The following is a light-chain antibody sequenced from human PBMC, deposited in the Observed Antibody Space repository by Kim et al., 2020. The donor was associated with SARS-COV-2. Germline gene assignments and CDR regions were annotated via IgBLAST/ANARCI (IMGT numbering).Light chain of an antibody. J-gene: IGLJ3*02. CDR1: SKNVGNEG. CDR2: RNN. Sequence: QTATLTCTGNSKNVGNEGAAWMQQHQGHPPKLLSYRNNNRPSGISERFSASRSGNTASLTITGLQPEDEADYYCSAWDSSLSAWVFGGGTKLTVL. CDR3: SAWDSSLSAWV. V-gene: IGLV10-54*04.